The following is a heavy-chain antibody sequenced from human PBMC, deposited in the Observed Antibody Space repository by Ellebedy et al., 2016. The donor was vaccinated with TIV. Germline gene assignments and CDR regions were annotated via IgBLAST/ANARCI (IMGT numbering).Heavy chain of an antibody. CDR3: ARDLSIAAAGTLAGDY. D-gene: IGHD6-13*01. CDR2: ISYDANNK. V-gene: IGHV3-30*03. CDR1: GFTFSSYD. Sequence: PGGSLRLSCAASGFTFSSYDMHWVRQAPGKGLEWVALISYDANNKYYADSVKGRFTISRDNSKNTLYLQMNSLRAEDTAVYYCARDLSIAAAGTLAGDYWGQGTLVTVSS. J-gene: IGHJ4*02.